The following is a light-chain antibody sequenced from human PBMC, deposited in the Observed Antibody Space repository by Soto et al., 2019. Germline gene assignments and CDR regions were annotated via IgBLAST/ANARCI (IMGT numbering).Light chain of an antibody. V-gene: IGKV3-20*01. J-gene: IGKJ1*01. CDR1: QSISTY. CDR2: GAS. Sequence: EIVLTQSPATLSLSQGESATLSCRASQSISTYLAWYQQKPGQPPRLLIYGASSRATGIPDRFSGSGSGTDLTLTISRLEPEDFAVYYCQQYGRAFGQGTKVDIK. CDR3: QQYGRA.